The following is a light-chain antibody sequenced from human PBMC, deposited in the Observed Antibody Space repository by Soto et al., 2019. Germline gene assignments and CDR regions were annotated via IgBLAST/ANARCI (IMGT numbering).Light chain of an antibody. Sequence: QSALTQPASVSGSPGQSITIPCTGTSSDVGGYKYVSRYQQHPGKAPKLMLYEVSNRPSGVSNRYSGSKSGNTAALTISGLQAEDEADYYCTSYTSSSTLYVFGTGTKVTVL. CDR2: EVS. V-gene: IGLV2-14*01. J-gene: IGLJ1*01. CDR1: SSDVGGYKY. CDR3: TSYTSSSTLYV.